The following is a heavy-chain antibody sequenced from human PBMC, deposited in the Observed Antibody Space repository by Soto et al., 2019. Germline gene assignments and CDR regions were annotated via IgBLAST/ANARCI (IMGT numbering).Heavy chain of an antibody. V-gene: IGHV3-7*04. J-gene: IGHJ6*03. CDR1: GFTFSSYW. CDR2: IKQDGSEK. CDR3: ARAVYPPHSSYYMDF. D-gene: IGHD2-2*01. Sequence: EVQLVESGGGLVQPGGSLRLSCAASGFTFSSYWMSWVRQAPGKGLEWVANIKQDGSEKYYVDSVKGRFTISRYNAENSRYLQMNSLGAEDTAVYYCARAVYPPHSSYYMDFWGKGTTVTVSS.